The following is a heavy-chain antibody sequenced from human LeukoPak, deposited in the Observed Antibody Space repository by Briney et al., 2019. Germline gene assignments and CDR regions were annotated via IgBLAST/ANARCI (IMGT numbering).Heavy chain of an antibody. CDR1: GYTFTTSD. Sequence: ASVKVSCKASGYTFTTSDIHWVRQSPGQGLEWMGSMNPDTGLTGYAQKFQDRVSLTRDTTIATAYLELSSLKAEDTAVYFCARGYASGSPVDYWGQGTLVTVSS. CDR3: ARGYASGSPVDY. V-gene: IGHV1-8*01. D-gene: IGHD3-10*01. CDR2: MNPDTGLT. J-gene: IGHJ4*02.